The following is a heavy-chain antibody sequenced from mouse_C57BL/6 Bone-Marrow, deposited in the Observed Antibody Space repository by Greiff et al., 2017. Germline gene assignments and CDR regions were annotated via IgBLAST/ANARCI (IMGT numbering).Heavy chain of an antibody. CDR2: IYPRSGNT. CDR3: ARERAYYTPPYAMDY. Sequence: QVQLQQSGAELARPGASVKLSCKASGYTFTSYGISWVKQRTGQGLEWIGEIYPRSGNTYYNEKFKGKATLTADKSSSTAYMELRSLTSEDSAVYFCARERAYYTPPYAMDYWGQGTSVTVSS. CDR1: GYTFTSYG. D-gene: IGHD2-12*01. V-gene: IGHV1-81*01. J-gene: IGHJ4*01.